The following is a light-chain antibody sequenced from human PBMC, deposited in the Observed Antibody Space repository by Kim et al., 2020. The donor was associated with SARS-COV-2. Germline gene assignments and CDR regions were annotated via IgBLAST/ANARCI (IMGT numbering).Light chain of an antibody. CDR1: QNIMND. J-gene: IGKJ5*01. CDR2: VAS. V-gene: IGKV1-17*01. Sequence: AYVGDRVSLTCRASQNIMNDLGSYLQNPERASKRLIYVASRLQSGGSSRCCGSGAGTQFSLTISSVQPQDFATYFCLQHSTYTLTFGQGTRLEIK. CDR3: LQHSTYTLT.